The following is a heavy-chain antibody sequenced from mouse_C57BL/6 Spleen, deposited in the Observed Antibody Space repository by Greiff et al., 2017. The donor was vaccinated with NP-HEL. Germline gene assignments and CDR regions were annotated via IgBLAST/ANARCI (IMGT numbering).Heavy chain of an antibody. CDR2: IDPNSGGT. Sequence: QQSCKASGYTFTSYWMHWVKQRPGRGLEWIGRIDPNSGGTKYNEKFKSKATLTVDKPSSTAYMQLSSLTSEDSAVYYCARLTIYYGYDAYFDYWGQGTTLTVSS. D-gene: IGHD2-2*01. J-gene: IGHJ2*01. V-gene: IGHV1-72*01. CDR1: GYTFTSYW. CDR3: ARLTIYYGYDAYFDY.